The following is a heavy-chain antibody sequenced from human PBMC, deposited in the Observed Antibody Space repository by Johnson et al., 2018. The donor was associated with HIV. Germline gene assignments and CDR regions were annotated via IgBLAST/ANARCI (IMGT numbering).Heavy chain of an antibody. CDR2: ISWNRGSI. CDR1: GFTFDDYA. J-gene: IGHJ3*02. CDR3: ARDCRNSTSCLAFDI. V-gene: IGHV3-9*01. D-gene: IGHD2/OR15-2a*01. Sequence: VQLVESGGGLVQPGRSLRLSCAASGFTFDDYAMHWVRQAPGKGLEWVSGISWNRGSIGYAASVTGRFTISRDNSKHTVFLQMNSLRAEDTALYYCARDCRNSTSCLAFDIWGQGTRVTVSS.